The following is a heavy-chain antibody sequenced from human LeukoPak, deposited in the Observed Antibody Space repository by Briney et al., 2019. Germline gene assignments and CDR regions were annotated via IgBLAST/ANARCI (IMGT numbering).Heavy chain of an antibody. CDR1: GFTVSSNY. CDR2: IYSGGST. V-gene: IGHV3-53*01. CDR3: ASRLGSPYDYSNYGWAFDI. J-gene: IGHJ3*02. Sequence: GGSLRLSCAASGFTVSSNYMSWVRQAPGKGLEWVSVIYSGGSTYYADSVKGRFTISRDNSRNTLYIQMNSLRAEDTAVYYCASRLGSPYDYSNYGWAFDIWGQGTMVTVSS. D-gene: IGHD4-11*01.